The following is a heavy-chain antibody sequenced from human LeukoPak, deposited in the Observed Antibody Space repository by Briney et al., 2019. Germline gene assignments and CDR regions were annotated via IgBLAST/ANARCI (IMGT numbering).Heavy chain of an antibody. CDR2: IKQDGSET. J-gene: IGHJ4*02. D-gene: IGHD3-3*01. CDR3: ARDFWGAYRVDFFDY. CDR1: GFTFGDYA. V-gene: IGHV3-7*01. Sequence: GGSLRLSCTGSGFTFGDYAMSWVRRAPGKGLEWVANIKQDGSETYYVDSVRGRFTISRDNAKKSLYLQMNSLRAEDTAVYYCARDFWGAYRVDFFDYWGQGTLVTVSS.